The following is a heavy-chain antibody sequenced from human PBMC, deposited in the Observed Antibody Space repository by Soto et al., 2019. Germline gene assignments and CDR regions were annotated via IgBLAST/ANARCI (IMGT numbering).Heavy chain of an antibody. V-gene: IGHV1-18*01. CDR1: GYTFTSYG. Sequence: ASVKDSCKASGYTFTSYGISWVRQAPGQGLEWMGWISAYNGNTNYAQKLQGRVTMTTDTSTSTAYMELRSLRSEDTAVYYCARELTVTPRGFSSGLWFDPWGQGTLVTVSS. CDR2: ISAYNGNT. J-gene: IGHJ5*02. CDR3: ARELTVTPRGFSSGLWFDP. D-gene: IGHD6-19*01.